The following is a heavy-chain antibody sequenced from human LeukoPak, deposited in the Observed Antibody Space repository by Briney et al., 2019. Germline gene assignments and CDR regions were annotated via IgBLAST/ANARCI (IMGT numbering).Heavy chain of an antibody. J-gene: IGHJ3*02. CDR3: PREGPRIAARPRPGASDI. V-gene: IGHV4-61*02. D-gene: IGHD6-6*01. CDR1: GGSISSGSYY. Sequence: SETLSLTCTVSGGSISSGSYYWSWIRQPAGKGLEWIGRIYTSGSTNYNPSLKSRVTISVDTSKNQFSLKLGSVAAADTAVYSCPREGPRIAARPRPGASDIWGQGTMPTVPS. CDR2: IYTSGST.